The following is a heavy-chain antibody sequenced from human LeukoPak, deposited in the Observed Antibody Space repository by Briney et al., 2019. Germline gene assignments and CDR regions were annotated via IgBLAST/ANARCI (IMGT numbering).Heavy chain of an antibody. D-gene: IGHD6-19*01. CDR3: ARVGSSSGWRD. J-gene: IGHJ4*02. CDR1: GYTLTELS. Sequence: ASVKVSCKVSGYTLTELSMHWVRQAPGQGLEWMGVINPSGGSTSYAQKFQGRVTMTRDTSTSTVYMELSSLRSEDTAVYYCARVGSSSGWRDWGQGTLVTVSS. CDR2: INPSGGST. V-gene: IGHV1-46*01.